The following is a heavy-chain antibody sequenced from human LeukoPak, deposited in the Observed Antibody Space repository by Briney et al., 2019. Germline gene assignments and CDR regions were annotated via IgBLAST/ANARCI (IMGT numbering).Heavy chain of an antibody. Sequence: PGGSLRLSCATSGFSFSFYGMQWVRQPPGKGLEWIGEMYLSGTTHSNPSVKSRVTISIDKSKNQFFLNLSSVTAADTAVYYCAGLVGRYSSGLYYYYFDYWGQGTLVTVSS. V-gene: IGHV4-4*02. D-gene: IGHD3-22*01. CDR3: AGLVGRYSSGLYYYYFDY. CDR1: GFSFSFYG. CDR2: MYLSGTT. J-gene: IGHJ4*02.